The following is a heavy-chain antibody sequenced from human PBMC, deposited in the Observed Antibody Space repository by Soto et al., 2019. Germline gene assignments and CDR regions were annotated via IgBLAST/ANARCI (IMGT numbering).Heavy chain of an antibody. D-gene: IGHD3-10*01. CDR1: GGSISSGDYY. CDR3: ARDKWFGEQSKYYYYYGMDV. CDR2: IYYSGST. Sequence: SETLSLTCTVSGGSISSGDYYWSWIRQPPWKGLEWIGYIYYSGSTYYNPSLKSRVTISVDTSKNQFSLKLSSVTAADTAVYYCARDKWFGEQSKYYYYYGMDVWGQGTTVTVSS. V-gene: IGHV4-30-4*01. J-gene: IGHJ6*02.